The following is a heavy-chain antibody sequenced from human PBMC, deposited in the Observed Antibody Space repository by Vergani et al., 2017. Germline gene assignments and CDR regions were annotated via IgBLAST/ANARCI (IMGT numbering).Heavy chain of an antibody. V-gene: IGHV4-39*01. CDR3: ARTESFILRYFHWAL. CDR2: IYHGGGA. D-gene: IGHD3-9*01. CDR1: GGSITSSSYY. Sequence: QLHLQESGPGLVKPSETLSLTCTVSGGSITSSSYYWVWIRQPPGKGLEWIGNIYHGGGAYYNPSLKGRVTISVDTSKNQFSLEVTSVTAADTAIYFCARTESFILRYFHWALWGQGTLVTVSS. J-gene: IGHJ4*02.